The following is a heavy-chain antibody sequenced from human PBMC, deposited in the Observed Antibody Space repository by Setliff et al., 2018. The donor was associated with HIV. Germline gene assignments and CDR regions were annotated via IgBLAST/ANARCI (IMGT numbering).Heavy chain of an antibody. CDR3: AKVLPSHTDGAFDV. J-gene: IGHJ3*01. Sequence: GESLKISCAASGFTFSSYGMHWVRQAPGRGLEWVAFIRYDDTFKHYLDSVNGRFTISRDNSRDTMSLQMNSLRVEDTAVYYCAKVLPSHTDGAFDVWGPGTMVTVSS. CDR2: IRYDDTFK. D-gene: IGHD4-17*01. CDR1: GFTFSSYG. V-gene: IGHV3-30*02.